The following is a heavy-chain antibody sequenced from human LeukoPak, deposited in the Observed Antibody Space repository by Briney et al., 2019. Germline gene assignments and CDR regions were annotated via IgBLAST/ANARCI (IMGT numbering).Heavy chain of an antibody. CDR2: IYYSGST. D-gene: IGHD3-22*01. CDR3: ARDVSFWSSGYLRRYNWFDP. Sequence: SETLSLTCTVSGGSISSYYWSWIRQPPGKGLEWIGYIYYSGSTNYNPSLKSRVTISVDTSKNQFSLKLSSVTAADTAVYYCARDVSFWSSGYLRRYNWFDPWGQGILVTVSS. V-gene: IGHV4-59*01. J-gene: IGHJ5*02. CDR1: GGSISSYY.